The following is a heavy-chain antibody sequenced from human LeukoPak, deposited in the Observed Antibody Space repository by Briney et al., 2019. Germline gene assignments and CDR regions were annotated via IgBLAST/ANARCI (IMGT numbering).Heavy chain of an antibody. CDR2: ISGSGGST. CDR3: AKALGRYYCSSTSCYARDEYYYYGMDV. D-gene: IGHD2-2*01. J-gene: IGHJ6*02. CDR1: GFTFSSYA. V-gene: IGHV3-23*01. Sequence: GGSLRLSCAASGFTFSSYAMSWVRQAPGKGLEWVSAISGSGGSTYYADSVKGRFTISRDNSKNTLYLQMNSLRAEDTAVYYCAKALGRYYCSSTSCYARDEYYYYGMDVWGQGTTVTVSS.